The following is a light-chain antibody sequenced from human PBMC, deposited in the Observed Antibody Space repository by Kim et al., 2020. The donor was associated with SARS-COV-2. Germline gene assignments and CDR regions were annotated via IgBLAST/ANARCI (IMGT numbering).Light chain of an antibody. V-gene: IGKV3-20*01. Sequence: SPGQRVTLSCRASQSVSNDFLAWYQHKPGQAPRLLIYGASSRATGIPDTFSGSGSGTDFTLTISRLEPEDFAVYYCQQYGTSPRTFGQGTKVDIK. J-gene: IGKJ1*01. CDR3: QQYGTSPRT. CDR2: GAS. CDR1: QSVSNDF.